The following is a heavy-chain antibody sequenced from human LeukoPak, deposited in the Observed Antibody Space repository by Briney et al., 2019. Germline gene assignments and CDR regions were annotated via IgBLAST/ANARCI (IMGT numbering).Heavy chain of an antibody. CDR2: ISGSGGST. D-gene: IGHD1-26*01. CDR1: GFTFSSYA. V-gene: IGHV3-23*01. J-gene: IGHJ4*02. CDR3: AKAKLRRLRGENFDY. Sequence: PGGSLRLSCAASGFTFSSYAMSWVRQAPGKGLEWVSAISGSGGSTYYADSVKGRFTISRDNSKNTLYLQMNSLRAEDTAVYYCAKAKLRRLRGENFDYWGQGTLVTVSS.